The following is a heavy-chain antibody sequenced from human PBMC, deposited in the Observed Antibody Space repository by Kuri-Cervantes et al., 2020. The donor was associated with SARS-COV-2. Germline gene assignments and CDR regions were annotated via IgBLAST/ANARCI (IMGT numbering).Heavy chain of an antibody. D-gene: IGHD7-27*01. J-gene: IGHJ6*04. CDR3: ARDLRLGKSLDY. V-gene: IGHV3-21*01. CDR1: GFTFSSYS. CDR2: ISSSSYI. Sequence: GESLKISCAASGFTFSSYSMNWVRQAPGKGLEWVSSISSSSYIYYADSVKGRFTIYRYNAKNSLYLQMSSLRAEDTAVYYCARDLRLGKSLDYWGKGTTVTVSS.